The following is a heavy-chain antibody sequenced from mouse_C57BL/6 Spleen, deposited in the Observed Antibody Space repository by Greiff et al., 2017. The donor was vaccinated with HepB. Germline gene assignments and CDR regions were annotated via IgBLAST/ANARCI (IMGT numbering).Heavy chain of an antibody. CDR1: GYTFTDYE. V-gene: IGHV1-15*01. J-gene: IGHJ1*03. D-gene: IGHD1-3*01. CDR2: IDPETGGT. Sequence: QVQLKESGAELVRPGASVTLSCKASGYTFTDYEMHWVKQTPVHGLEWIGAIDPETGGTAYNQKFKGKAILTADKSSSTAYMELRSLTSEDSAVYYCTREGYNQRGYFDVWGTGTTVTVSS. CDR3: TREGYNQRGYFDV.